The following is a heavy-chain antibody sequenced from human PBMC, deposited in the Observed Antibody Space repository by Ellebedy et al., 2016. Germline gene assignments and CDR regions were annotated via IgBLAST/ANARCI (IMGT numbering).Heavy chain of an antibody. J-gene: IGHJ1*01. CDR1: GFSLSTSGVG. V-gene: IGHV2-5*02. D-gene: IGHD6-13*01. CDR2: IYWDNSK. Sequence: SGPTLVKPTQTLTLTCSFSGFSLSTSGVGVGWIRQPPGKALEWLALIYWDNSKRYNPSLKSRLTITKDTSKNQVVLIMTNMDPVDTATYYCAHRPRPYGYSKTFGYFQHWGQGTLVTVSS. CDR3: AHRPRPYGYSKTFGYFQH.